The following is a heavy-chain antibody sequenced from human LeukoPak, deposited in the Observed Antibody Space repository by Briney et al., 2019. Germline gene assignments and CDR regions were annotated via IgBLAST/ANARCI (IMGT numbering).Heavy chain of an antibody. Sequence: PGGSLRLSCAASGFTFSSYAMSWVRQAPGKGLEWVSGISGSGGRTYYADSVKGRFTISRDNSKNTLYLQMNSLRVEDTAVYYCAREAYGDYYFDYWGQGTLVTVSS. D-gene: IGHD4-17*01. CDR3: AREAYGDYYFDY. CDR1: GFTFSSYA. V-gene: IGHV3-23*01. J-gene: IGHJ4*02. CDR2: ISGSGGRT.